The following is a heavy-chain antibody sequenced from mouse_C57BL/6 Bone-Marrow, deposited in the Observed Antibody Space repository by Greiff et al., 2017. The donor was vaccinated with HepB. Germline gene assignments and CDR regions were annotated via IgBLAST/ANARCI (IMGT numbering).Heavy chain of an antibody. J-gene: IGHJ2*01. V-gene: IGHV1-62-2*01. D-gene: IGHD2-5*01. CDR1: GYTFTEYT. CDR3: ARHEASYYSNLRYFDD. CDR2: FYPGSGSI. Sequence: QVHVKQSGAELVKPGASVKLSCKASGYTFTEYTIHWVKQRSGQGLEWIGWFYPGSGSIKYNEKFKDKATLTADKSSSTVYMELSRLTSEDSAVYFCARHEASYYSNLRYFDDWGQGTTLTVSS.